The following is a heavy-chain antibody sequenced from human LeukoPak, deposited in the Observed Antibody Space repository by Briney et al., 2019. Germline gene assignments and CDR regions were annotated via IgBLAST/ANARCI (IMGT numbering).Heavy chain of an antibody. V-gene: IGHV3-73*01. CDR3: TSRPDYGDYIFDY. CDR2: IRSKANSYAT. D-gene: IGHD4-17*01. CDR1: GSTFSGSA. J-gene: IGHJ4*02. Sequence: GGSLRLSCAASGSTFSGSAMHWVRQASGKGLEWVGRIRSKANSYATAYAASVKGRFTISRDDSKNTAYLQVNSLKTEDTAVYYCTSRPDYGDYIFDYWGQGTLVTVSS.